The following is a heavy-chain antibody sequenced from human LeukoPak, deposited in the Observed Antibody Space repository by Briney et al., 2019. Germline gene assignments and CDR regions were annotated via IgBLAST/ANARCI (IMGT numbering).Heavy chain of an antibody. V-gene: IGHV3-48*04. CDR3: VRDRAAPDS. CDR2: ITYNSDAI. J-gene: IGHJ4*02. D-gene: IGHD3-10*01. CDR1: GFPFSSFA. Sequence: GGSLRLSCAASGFPFSSFAMHWVRQAPGKGLEWLSYITYNSDAIYYADSVKGRFTVSRDNAKNSIYVQMNNLRAEDTAVYYCVRDRAAPDSWGQGTLVTVSS.